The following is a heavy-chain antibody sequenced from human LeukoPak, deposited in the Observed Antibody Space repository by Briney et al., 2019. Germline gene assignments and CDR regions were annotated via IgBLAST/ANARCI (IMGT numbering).Heavy chain of an antibody. J-gene: IGHJ4*02. CDR2: INPNSGGT. D-gene: IGHD3-22*01. CDR1: GYAFTGYY. V-gene: IGHV1-2*02. Sequence: ASVKVSCKASGYAFTGYYMHWVREAPGQGLEWMVWINPNSGGTNYAQKFQGRVTMTRDTSISTAYMELSRLRSDDTAVYYCARDRRVYYDSSGYSWWSFDYWGQGTLVTVSS. CDR3: ARDRRVYYDSSGYSWWSFDY.